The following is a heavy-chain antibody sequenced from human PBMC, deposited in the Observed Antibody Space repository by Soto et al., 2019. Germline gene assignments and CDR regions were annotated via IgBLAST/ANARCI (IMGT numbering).Heavy chain of an antibody. V-gene: IGHV3-7*01. CDR2: IKQDGSEK. D-gene: IGHD6-19*01. J-gene: IGHJ4*02. CDR1: GFTFSSYW. CDR3: ASADSSGPMLDY. Sequence: GGSLRLSCAASGFTFSSYWMSWVRQAPGKGLEWVANIKQDGSEKYYVESVKGRFTISRDNAKNSLYLQMNSLRAEDTAVYYCASADSSGPMLDYWGQGTLVTVSS.